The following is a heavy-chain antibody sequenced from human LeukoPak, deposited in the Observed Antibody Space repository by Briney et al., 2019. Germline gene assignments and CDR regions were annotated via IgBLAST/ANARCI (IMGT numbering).Heavy chain of an antibody. CDR3: ARDPEEVSNQGFDY. J-gene: IGHJ4*02. CDR2: ISASGGST. D-gene: IGHD1-14*01. Sequence: GGALRLSCAASGFTFSNYAMSWVRQAPGKGLEWVSAISASGGSTYYADSVKGRFTISRDNYKNTLYLYMDSLRAEDTAIYYCARDPEEVSNQGFDYWGQGTLVTVSS. CDR1: GFTFSNYA. V-gene: IGHV3-23*01.